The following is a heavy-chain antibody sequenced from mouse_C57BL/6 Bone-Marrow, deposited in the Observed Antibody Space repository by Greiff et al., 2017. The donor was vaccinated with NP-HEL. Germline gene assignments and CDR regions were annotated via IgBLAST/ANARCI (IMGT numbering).Heavy chain of an antibody. D-gene: IGHD1-1*01. V-gene: IGHV1-85*01. CDR2: IYPRDGFT. CDR1: GYTFTSYD. CDR3: AREPPTVVATDFYFDV. Sequence: VQLQQSGPELVKPGASVKLSCKASGYTFTSYDINWVKQRPGQGLEWIGWIYPRDGFTEYNGKFQGTAPLTLDTSSNTASLEHHSLTSEDSAVYVCAREPPTVVATDFYFDVWGTGTTVTVSS. J-gene: IGHJ1*03.